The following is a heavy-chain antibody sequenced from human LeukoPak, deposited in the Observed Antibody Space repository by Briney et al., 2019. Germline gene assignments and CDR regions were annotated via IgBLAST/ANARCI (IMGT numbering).Heavy chain of an antibody. V-gene: IGHV3-30*02. J-gene: IGHJ4*02. CDR3: AKAALYVGSGWYTDYFDY. CDR2: IRYDGSNK. CDR1: GFTFSSYG. Sequence: GGSLRLSCAASGFTFSSYGMHWVRQAPGKGLEWVAFIRYDGSNKYYADSVKGRFTISRDNSKNTLYLQMNSLRAEDTAVYYCAKAALYVGSGWYTDYFDYWGQGTLVTVSS. D-gene: IGHD6-19*01.